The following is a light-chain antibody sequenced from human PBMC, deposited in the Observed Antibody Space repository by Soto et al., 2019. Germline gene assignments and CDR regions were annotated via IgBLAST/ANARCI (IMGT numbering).Light chain of an antibody. CDR3: QSYDSSLSVSYV. V-gene: IGLV1-40*01. Sequence: QSVLTQPPSVSGAPGQGVTISCTGSSSNIGAGYDVHWYQQRPGTAPKLLIYGNKNRPSGVPDRFSGSKSGTPASLAITGLQAEDEADYYCQSYDSSLSVSYVFGTGTKVTVL. J-gene: IGLJ1*01. CDR1: SSNIGAGYD. CDR2: GNK.